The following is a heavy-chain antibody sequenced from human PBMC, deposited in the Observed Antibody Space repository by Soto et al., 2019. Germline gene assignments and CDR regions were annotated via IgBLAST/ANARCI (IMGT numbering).Heavy chain of an antibody. CDR3: ARGRLVLRYFDRPSYYFDY. D-gene: IGHD3-9*01. CDR2: INHSGST. V-gene: IGHV4-34*01. Sequence: SETLSLTCAVYGGSFSGCYWSWIRQPPGKGLEWIGEINHSGSTNYNPSLKSRVTISVDTSKNQFSLKLSSVTAADTAVYYCARGRLVLRYFDRPSYYFDYWGQGTLVTVSS. J-gene: IGHJ4*02. CDR1: GGSFSGCY.